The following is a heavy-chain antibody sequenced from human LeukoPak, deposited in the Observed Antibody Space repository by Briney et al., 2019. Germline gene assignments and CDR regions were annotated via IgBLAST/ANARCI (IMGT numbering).Heavy chain of an antibody. J-gene: IGHJ5*02. Sequence: GESLNISCKGSGYSFTTYWIGWVRQVPGKGLEWMGIIYPGTSDTQYPPPFQGQVTISVDKSTSTAYLQWTSLKASDTAMYYCAWRKYFSTWFEPWGQGTLVTVSS. CDR2: IYPGTSDT. D-gene: IGHD1-14*01. V-gene: IGHV5-51*01. CDR1: GYSFTTYW. CDR3: AWRKYFSTWFEP.